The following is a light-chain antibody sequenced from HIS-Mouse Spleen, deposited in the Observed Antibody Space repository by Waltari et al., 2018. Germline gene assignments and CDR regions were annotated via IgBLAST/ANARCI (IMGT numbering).Light chain of an antibody. Sequence: SYELTQPPSVSVSPGQTARITCPGDALPKKYAYWYQHKSGQAPVLVIYEASKRPSGIPERFSGSSSGTMATLTISGAQVEDEADYYCYSTDSSGNHRVFGGGTKLTVL. CDR1: ALPKKY. CDR3: YSTDSSGNHRV. CDR2: EAS. J-gene: IGLJ2*01. V-gene: IGLV3-10*01.